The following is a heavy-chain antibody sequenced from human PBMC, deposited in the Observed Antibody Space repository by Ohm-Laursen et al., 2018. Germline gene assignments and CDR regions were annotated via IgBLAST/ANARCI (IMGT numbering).Heavy chain of an antibody. CDR1: GFTFSSYA. D-gene: IGHD6-19*01. Sequence: SLRLSCAASGFTFSSYAMSWVRQAPGKGLEWVSVISGSGGSTYYADSVKGRFTISRDNSKNTLYLQMNSLRAEDTAVYYCAKGLPIAVAANRYFDYWGQGTVVTVSS. CDR3: AKGLPIAVAANRYFDY. J-gene: IGHJ4*02. V-gene: IGHV3-23*01. CDR2: ISGSGGST.